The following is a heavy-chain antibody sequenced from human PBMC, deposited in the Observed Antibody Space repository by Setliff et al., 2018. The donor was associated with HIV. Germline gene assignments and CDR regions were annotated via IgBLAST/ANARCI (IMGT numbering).Heavy chain of an antibody. CDR1: GYNFTGYH. D-gene: IGHD6-19*01. Sequence: ASVKVSCKASGYNFTGYHIHWVRQAPGQGLEWMGWDNPDNVVLKSAQKFQGRVTMTRDTSINTAYMELSSLKSDDTAVYFCARVPYRSAWFSGGHDAFDIWGQGTMVTVSS. CDR3: ARVPYRSAWFSGGHDAFDI. CDR2: DNPDNVVL. V-gene: IGHV1-2*02. J-gene: IGHJ3*02.